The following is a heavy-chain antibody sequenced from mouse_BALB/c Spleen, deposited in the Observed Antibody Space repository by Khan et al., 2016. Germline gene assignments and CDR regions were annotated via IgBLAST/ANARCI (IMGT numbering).Heavy chain of an antibody. V-gene: IGHV9-3*02. CDR3: ARVVDCFAY. CDR2: INTNTGEP. Sequence: QIQLVQSGPELKKPGETVKISCKASGYTFTNYGMNWVKQAPGKGLKWMGWINTNTGEPTYDEEFKGRFAFTLETYASNAYLQINNLKNENTATYFCARVVDCFAYWGQGTLITVSA. J-gene: IGHJ3*01. CDR1: GYTFTNYG.